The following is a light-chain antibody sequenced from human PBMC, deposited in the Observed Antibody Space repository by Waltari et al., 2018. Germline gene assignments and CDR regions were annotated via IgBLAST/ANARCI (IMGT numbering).Light chain of an antibody. J-gene: IGKJ1*01. CDR1: QSISRN. V-gene: IGKV1-5*03. CDR3: QQYYSYPWT. CDR2: KTS. Sequence: DIQMTQSPYTLSASVGDRVTITCRASQSISRNLAWYQQKPGKAPKLLIYKTSSLESGVPSRFSGSGSETEFTLTISSLQPDDLATYYCQQYYSYPWTFAQGTKVEIK.